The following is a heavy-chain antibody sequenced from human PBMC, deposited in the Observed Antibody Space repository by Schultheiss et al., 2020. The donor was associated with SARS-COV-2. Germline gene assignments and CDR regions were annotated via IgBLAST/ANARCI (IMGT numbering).Heavy chain of an antibody. D-gene: IGHD2-21*01. J-gene: IGHJ6*02. Sequence: GESLKISCAASGFTFSSYSMNWVRQAPGKGLEWVSSISSSSSYIYYADSVKGRFTISRDNAKNSLYLQMNSLRAEDTAVYYCARVSHTLFPGYYYGMDVWGQGTTVTVSS. CDR1: GFTFSSYS. CDR3: ARVSHTLFPGYYYGMDV. CDR2: ISSSSSYI. V-gene: IGHV3-21*01.